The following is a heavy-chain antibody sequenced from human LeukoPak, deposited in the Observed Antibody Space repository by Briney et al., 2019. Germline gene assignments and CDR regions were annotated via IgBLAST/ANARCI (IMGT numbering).Heavy chain of an antibody. CDR3: ARCLGDGSGSPYYYYYYMDV. Sequence: PSENLSLTCTVSGGSISSYYWSWIRQPPGKGLEWIGYIYYSGSTNYNPSLKSRVTISVDTSKNQFSLKLSSVTAADTAVYYCARCLGDGSGSPYYYYYYMDVWGKGTTVTISS. CDR2: IYYSGST. D-gene: IGHD3-10*01. V-gene: IGHV4-59*01. CDR1: GGSISSYY. J-gene: IGHJ6*03.